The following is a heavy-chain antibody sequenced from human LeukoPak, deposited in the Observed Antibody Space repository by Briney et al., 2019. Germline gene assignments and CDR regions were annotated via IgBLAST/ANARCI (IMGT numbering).Heavy chain of an antibody. D-gene: IGHD4-17*01. CDR3: ARGQTTVTN. CDR2: IKQDGSEK. V-gene: IGHV3-7*03. J-gene: IGHJ4*02. CDR1: GFTFSSYW. Sequence: PGGSLRLSCAASGFTFSSYWMSWVRQTPGKGLEWVANIKQDGSEKYYVDSVKGRFTISRDNAKNSLYLQMNSLRAGDTAVYFCARGQTTVTNWGQGTLVTVSS.